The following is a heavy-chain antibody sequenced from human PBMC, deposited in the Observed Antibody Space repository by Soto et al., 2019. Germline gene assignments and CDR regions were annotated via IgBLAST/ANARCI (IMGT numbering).Heavy chain of an antibody. J-gene: IGHJ4*02. CDR2: ITGIGTTT. CDR1: GFTFSTFA. CDR3: AKGVFGVVSFDF. Sequence: GGSLRLSCAASGFTFSTFAMNWVRQAPGKGLEWVSTITGIGTTTYYADSVKGRFTISRDNSRTTLYLQMNTLRAEDTAIYYCAKGVFGVVSFDFWGQGILVTVSS. V-gene: IGHV3-23*01. D-gene: IGHD3-3*01.